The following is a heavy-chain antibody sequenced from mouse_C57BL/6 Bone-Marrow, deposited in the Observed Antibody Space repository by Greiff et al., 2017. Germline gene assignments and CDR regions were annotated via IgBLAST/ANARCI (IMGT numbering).Heavy chain of an antibody. CDR2: FCPGSGST. V-gene: IGHV1-55*01. J-gene: IGHJ1*03. CDR1: GYTFTSYW. D-gene: IGHD2-5*01. CDR3: ARPYYINYWYFDV. Sequence: QVQLQQPGAELVKPGASVKMSCKASGYTFTSYWITWVKQRPGQGLEWIGDFCPGSGSTNYTEKFKSKATLTVATSSSAAYMQLSSLTAESSAVYYGARPYYINYWYFDVWGTGTTVTVSS.